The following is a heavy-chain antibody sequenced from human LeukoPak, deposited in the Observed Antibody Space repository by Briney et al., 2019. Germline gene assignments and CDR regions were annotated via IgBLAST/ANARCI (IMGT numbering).Heavy chain of an antibody. CDR1: GFTFSSYD. V-gene: IGHV3-13*01. Sequence: TGGSLRLSCAASGFTFSSYDMHWVRQATGKGLEWVSAIGTAGDTYYPGSVKGRFTISRENAKNSLYLQMNSLRAGDTAVYYCARGTHYYDSSGYYAFDIWGQGTMVTVSS. J-gene: IGHJ3*02. CDR2: IGTAGDT. D-gene: IGHD3-22*01. CDR3: ARGTHYYDSSGYYAFDI.